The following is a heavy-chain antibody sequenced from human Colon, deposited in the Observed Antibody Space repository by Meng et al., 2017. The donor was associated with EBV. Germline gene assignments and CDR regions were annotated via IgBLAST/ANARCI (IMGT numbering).Heavy chain of an antibody. J-gene: IGHJ5*02. Sequence: PLERSCRGLVSPYQTPYSTGLVHGGSIRSCGYYWSWIPQHPGKGLEWIGYIHSSGSTYYNPSLRSRLTISVDTSKNQFSLKLSSVTAADTAVYYCARASYGSGSPLGESWFDPWGQGTLVTVSS. CDR1: GGSIRSCGYY. CDR2: IHSSGST. V-gene: IGHV4-31*03. CDR3: ARASYGSGSPLGESWFDP. D-gene: IGHD3-10*01.